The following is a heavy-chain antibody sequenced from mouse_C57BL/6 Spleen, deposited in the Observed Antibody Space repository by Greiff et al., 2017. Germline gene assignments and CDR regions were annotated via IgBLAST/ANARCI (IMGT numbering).Heavy chain of an antibody. CDR3: AREGLLLRVGAYYYAMDY. J-gene: IGHJ4*01. V-gene: IGHV1-82*01. D-gene: IGHD1-1*01. CDR2: IYPGDGDT. CDR1: GYAFSSSW. Sequence: VKLMESGPELVKPGASVKISCKASGYAFSSSWMNWVKQRPGKGLEWIGRIYPGDGDTNYNGKFKGKATLTADKSSSTAYMQLSSLTSEDSAVYFCAREGLLLRVGAYYYAMDYWGQGTSVTVSS.